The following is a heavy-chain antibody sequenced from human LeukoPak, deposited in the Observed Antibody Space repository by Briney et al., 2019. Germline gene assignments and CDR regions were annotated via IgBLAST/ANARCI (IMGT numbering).Heavy chain of an antibody. J-gene: IGHJ4*02. D-gene: IGHD3-10*01. CDR1: GYTITSYY. V-gene: IGHV1-46*01. Sequence: ASVKVSCKASGYTITSYYMHWVRQAPGQGLEWMGIINPSGGSTSYAQKFQGRVTMTRDTSTSTVYMELSSLRSEDTAVYYCARDHPNYGSGSSTFDYWGQGTLVTVSS. CDR3: ARDHPNYGSGSSTFDY. CDR2: INPSGGST.